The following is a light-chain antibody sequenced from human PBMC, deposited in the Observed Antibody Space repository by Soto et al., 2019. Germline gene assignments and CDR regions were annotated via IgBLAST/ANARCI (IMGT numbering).Light chain of an antibody. CDR2: EVT. V-gene: IGLV2-14*01. CDR1: SSDIGAYNY. J-gene: IGLJ1*01. CDR3: NSDTTICNKF. Sequence: QAVVTQPASVSVSPGQSITISCTGTSSDIGAYNYVSLYQQHPGKAPKLLIYEVTNRPSGVSDRFSGYKSGNTASLTISGLQAEDAAKYYCNSDTTICNKFLGTGTKLT.